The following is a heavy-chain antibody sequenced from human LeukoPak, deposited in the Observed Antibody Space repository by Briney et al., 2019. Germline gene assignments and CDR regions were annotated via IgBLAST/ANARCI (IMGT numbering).Heavy chain of an antibody. CDR2: ISYDGSNK. CDR1: GFTFSIYG. D-gene: IGHD3-10*01. J-gene: IGHJ6*02. CDR3: AKDWVRYYYYGMDV. V-gene: IGHV3-30*18. Sequence: GGSLRLSCAASGFTFSIYGMHWVRQAPGKGLEWVAVISYDGSNKYYADSVKGRFTISRDNSKNTLYLQMNRLRAEDTAVYYCAKDWVRYYYYGMDVWGQGTTVTVSS.